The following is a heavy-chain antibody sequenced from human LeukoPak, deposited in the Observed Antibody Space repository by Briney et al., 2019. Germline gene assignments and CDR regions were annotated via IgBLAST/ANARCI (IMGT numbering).Heavy chain of an antibody. Sequence: GGSLRLSCAASGFIFSTYSMNWVRQAPGKGLEWVSYISSSGSTIYYAGSVKGRFTISRDNAKYSLYLQMNSLRAEDTAVYYCARGGLGSWTFDSWGQGTLVTVSS. CDR2: ISSSGSTI. J-gene: IGHJ4*02. V-gene: IGHV3-48*04. CDR1: GFIFSTYS. CDR3: ARGGLGSWTFDS. D-gene: IGHD1-26*01.